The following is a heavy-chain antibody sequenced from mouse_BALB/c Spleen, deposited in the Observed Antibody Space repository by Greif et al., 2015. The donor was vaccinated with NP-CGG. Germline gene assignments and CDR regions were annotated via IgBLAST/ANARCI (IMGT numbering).Heavy chain of an antibody. D-gene: IGHD2-3*01. Sequence: EVQLQQSGTVLARPGASVKMSCKASGYSFTSYWMHWVKQRPGQGLEWIGAIYPGNSDTSYNQKFKGKAKLTAVTSASTAYMELSSLTNEDSAVYYCTRSDGYYLYAMDYWGQGTSVTVSS. CDR1: GYSFTSYW. V-gene: IGHV1-5*01. CDR3: TRSDGYYLYAMDY. J-gene: IGHJ4*01. CDR2: IYPGNSDT.